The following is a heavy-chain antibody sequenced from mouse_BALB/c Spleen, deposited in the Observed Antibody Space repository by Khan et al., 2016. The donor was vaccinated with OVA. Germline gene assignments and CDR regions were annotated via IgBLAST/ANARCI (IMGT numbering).Heavy chain of an antibody. Sequence: EVELVESGGGLVKPGGSLKLSCAASGFTFSSYTMSWVRQTPEKRLEWVATISSGGTYTYYPDSVKGRFTISRDNAKNTLSLQMSSLKSEDTARYYCTRDGNYAHWYFDGWGAGNTVTVSA. J-gene: IGHJ1*01. CDR3: TRDGNYAHWYFDG. CDR2: ISSGGTYT. D-gene: IGHD2-1*01. CDR1: GFTFSSYT. V-gene: IGHV5-6-4*01.